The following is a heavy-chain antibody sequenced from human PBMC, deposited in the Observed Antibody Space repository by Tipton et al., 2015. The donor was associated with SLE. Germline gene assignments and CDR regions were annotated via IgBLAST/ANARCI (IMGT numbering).Heavy chain of an antibody. CDR3: AREGEAAAGTWWFDP. J-gene: IGHJ5*02. CDR2: TYYRSKWYN. Sequence: GLVKPSQTLSGDSVSSNSAAWNWIRQSPSRGLEWLGRTYYRSKWYNDYAVSVKSRITINPDTSKNQFSLQLNSVTPEDTAVYYCAREGEAAAGTWWFDPWGQGTLVTVSS. CDR1: GDSVSSNSAA. D-gene: IGHD6-13*01. V-gene: IGHV6-1*01.